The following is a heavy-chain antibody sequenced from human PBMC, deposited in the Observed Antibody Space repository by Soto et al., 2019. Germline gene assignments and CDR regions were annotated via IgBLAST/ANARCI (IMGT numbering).Heavy chain of an antibody. CDR1: GDSVSSNSAA. CDR3: AFTGSTVVTPGGVYYYYSGMDV. V-gene: IGHV6-1*01. Sequence: SQTLSLTCAISGDSVSSNSAAWNWIRQSPSRGLEWLGRTYYRSKWYNDYAVSVKSRITINPDTSKNQFSLQLNSVTPEDTAVYYCAFTGSTVVTPGGVYYYYSGMDVWGQGTTVTVSS. CDR2: TYYRSKWYN. J-gene: IGHJ6*02. D-gene: IGHD4-17*01.